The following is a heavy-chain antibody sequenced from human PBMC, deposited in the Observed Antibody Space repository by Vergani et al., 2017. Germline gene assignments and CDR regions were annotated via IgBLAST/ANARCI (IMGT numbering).Heavy chain of an antibody. V-gene: IGHV1-69-2*01. CDR2: VDPEECET. D-gene: IGHD4-17*01. CDR1: GYTFTDHY. Sequence: EVQLVQSGAEVKKPGATMKISCKVSGYTFTDHYMHWVKQAPGKGLAWIALVDPEECETIYVEKFKSRVTIAADTSTDTAHLVLCSLRSEDTAVYYCATPQTVITGYMEVWGQGTTVIVSS. CDR3: ATPQTVITGYMEV. J-gene: IGHJ6*02.